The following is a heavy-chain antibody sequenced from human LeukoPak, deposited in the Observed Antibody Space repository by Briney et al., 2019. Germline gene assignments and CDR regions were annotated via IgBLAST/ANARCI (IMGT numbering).Heavy chain of an antibody. CDR2: ISRSSSYI. V-gene: IGHV3-21*01. CDR1: GFTFSTYS. J-gene: IGHJ6*03. CDR3: AKHQTFYYMDV. Sequence: GGSLRLSCAASGFTFSTYSMNWVRQAPGKGLEWVSSISRSSSYIYYADSVKGRFTISRNNAKNSLYLQMNSLRAEDTAVYYCAKHQTFYYMDVWGKGTTVTVSS.